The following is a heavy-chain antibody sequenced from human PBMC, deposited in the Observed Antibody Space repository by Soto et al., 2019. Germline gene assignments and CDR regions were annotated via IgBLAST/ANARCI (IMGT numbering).Heavy chain of an antibody. CDR2: ISSSGSTI. Sequence: GGSLRLSCAASGFTFSSYEMNWVRQAPGKGLEWVSYISSSGSTIYYADSVKGRFTISRDNAKNSLYLQMNSLRAEDTAVYYCAREFFITGTTSRAFDIWGQGTMVTVSS. J-gene: IGHJ3*02. D-gene: IGHD1-7*01. V-gene: IGHV3-48*03. CDR1: GFTFSSYE. CDR3: AREFFITGTTSRAFDI.